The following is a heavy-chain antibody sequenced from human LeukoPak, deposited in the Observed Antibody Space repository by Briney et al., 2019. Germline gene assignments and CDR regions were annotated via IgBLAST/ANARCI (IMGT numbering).Heavy chain of an antibody. CDR1: GGSISGNY. J-gene: IGHJ3*02. D-gene: IGHD4-17*01. CDR2: IHYIGST. CDR3: ARINYGDYAEGAFDI. Sequence: SETLSLTCAVSGGSISGNYWSWIRQPPGKGLEWIGNIHYIGSTNYNPSLESRVTISVDTSKNQFSLKLSSVTAADTAVYYCARINYGDYAEGAFDIWGQGTLVTVSS. V-gene: IGHV4-59*08.